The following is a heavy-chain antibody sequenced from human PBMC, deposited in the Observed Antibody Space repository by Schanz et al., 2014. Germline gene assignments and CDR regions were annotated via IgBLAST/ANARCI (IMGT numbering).Heavy chain of an antibody. CDR2: IKTKDEGEVP. V-gene: IGHV3-15*01. CDR3: ARVLGGDEGLDQ. CDR1: RLNFNNAW. D-gene: IGHD4-17*01. J-gene: IGHJ4*02. Sequence: EVQLEESGGGLVKPGGSLKLSCAASRLNFNNAWMHWVRQAPGKGLEYIGRIKTKDEGEVPEYSAPAKGRFTISRDNPKNSLCLQMNSLRAEDTALYYCARVLGGDEGLDQWGQGTLVTVSS.